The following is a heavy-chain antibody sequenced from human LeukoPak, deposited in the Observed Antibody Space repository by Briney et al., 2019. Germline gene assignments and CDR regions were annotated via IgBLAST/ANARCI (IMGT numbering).Heavy chain of an antibody. CDR3: ARNYYGSGSYYTLDS. V-gene: IGHV6-1*01. J-gene: IGHJ4*02. CDR1: GDSVSSNSVT. Sequence: SQTLSLTCAISGDSVSSNSVTWNWIRQSPSRGLEWLGRTYYRSTWYNDYAVSVRGRITVNPDTSKNRFSLHLNSVTPEDTAVYYCARNYYGSGSYYTLDSWGPGTLVTVSS. CDR2: TYYRSTWYN. D-gene: IGHD3-10*01.